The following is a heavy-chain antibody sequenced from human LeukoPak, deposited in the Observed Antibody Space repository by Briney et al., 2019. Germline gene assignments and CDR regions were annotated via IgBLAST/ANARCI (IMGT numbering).Heavy chain of an antibody. Sequence: GGSLRLSCSASRFTFRNAWMSWVRQAPGKGLEWVGRIKSKTDGGTTDYAAPVKGRFTISRDDSKNTLYLQMNSLKTEDTAVYYCITGFVVVPAAIAMSDYWGQGTLVTVSS. CDR3: ITGFVVVPAAIAMSDY. V-gene: IGHV3-15*01. CDR1: RFTFRNAW. J-gene: IGHJ4*02. CDR2: IKSKTDGGTT. D-gene: IGHD2-2*01.